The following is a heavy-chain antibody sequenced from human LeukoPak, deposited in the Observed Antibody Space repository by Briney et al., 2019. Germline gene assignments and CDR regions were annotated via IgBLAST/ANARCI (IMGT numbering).Heavy chain of an antibody. CDR3: ARAGPGSYPPV. Sequence: PGGSLRLSCAASGFTVSNYYMSWVRQAPGKGLEWVSVIYSGSSTYYADSVKGRFTISRDNSKNTLYLQMNSLRVEDTAVYYCARAGPGSYPPVWGQGTLVTVSS. J-gene: IGHJ4*02. D-gene: IGHD3-10*01. V-gene: IGHV3-66*01. CDR2: IYSGSST. CDR1: GFTVSNYY.